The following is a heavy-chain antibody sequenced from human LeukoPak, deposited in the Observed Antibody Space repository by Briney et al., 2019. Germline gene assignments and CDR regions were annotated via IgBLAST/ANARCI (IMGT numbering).Heavy chain of an antibody. CDR2: ISGSGGST. J-gene: IGHJ4*02. D-gene: IGHD3-22*01. V-gene: IGHV3-23*01. CDR1: GFTFSSYA. CDR3: AKRGLPYYYDSSGYYDLDY. Sequence: HPGGSLRLSCAASGFTFSSYAMSWVRQAPGKGLEWVSAISGSGGSTYYADSVKGRFTISRDNSKNTLYLQMNSLRAEDTAVYYCAKRGLPYYYDSSGYYDLDYWGQGTLVTVSS.